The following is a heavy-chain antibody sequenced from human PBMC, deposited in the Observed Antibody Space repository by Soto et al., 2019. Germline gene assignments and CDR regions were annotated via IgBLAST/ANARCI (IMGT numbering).Heavy chain of an antibody. J-gene: IGHJ4*02. Sequence: GGSLRLSCAASGFTFSSYAMSWVRQAPGKGLEWVSAISGSGGSTYYADSVKGRFTISRDNSKNTLYLQMNSLRAEDTAVYYCAKEALRFLEWLQFSTYFDYWGQGTLVTVSS. CDR3: AKEALRFLEWLQFSTYFDY. CDR1: GFTFSSYA. V-gene: IGHV3-23*01. CDR2: ISGSGGST. D-gene: IGHD3-3*01.